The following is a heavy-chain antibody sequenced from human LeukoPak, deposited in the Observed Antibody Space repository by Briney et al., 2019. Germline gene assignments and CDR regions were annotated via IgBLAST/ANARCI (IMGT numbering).Heavy chain of an antibody. CDR2: IISIFGAA. D-gene: IGHD1-1*01. CDR3: ATDGLTGQLVF. Sequence: VASVKVSCKAFGGSFTKYTLSWVRQAPGQRLEWMGGIISIFGAANYAQKFRGRLTVTADESTTTAYMELNSLTSEDTAVYFCATDGLTGQLVFWGQGTRVTVSS. J-gene: IGHJ4*02. V-gene: IGHV1-69*13. CDR1: GGSFTKYT.